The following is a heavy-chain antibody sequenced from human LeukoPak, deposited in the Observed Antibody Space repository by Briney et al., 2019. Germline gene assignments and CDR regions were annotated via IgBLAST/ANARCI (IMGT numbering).Heavy chain of an antibody. V-gene: IGHV3-23*01. CDR3: AKGSGSYKGIDY. CDR2: ISGSGGDT. Sequence: GGSLRLSCAASGFTFSSYAMSWVRQAPGKGLEWVSAISGSGGDTYYADSVKGRFTISRDNSKNTLYLQMNSLRAEDTAIYYCAKGSGSYKGIDYWGQGTLVTVSS. D-gene: IGHD3-10*01. J-gene: IGHJ4*02. CDR1: GFTFSSYA.